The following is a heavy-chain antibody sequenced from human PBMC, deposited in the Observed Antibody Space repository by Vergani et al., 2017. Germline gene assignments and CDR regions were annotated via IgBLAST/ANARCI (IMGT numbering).Heavy chain of an antibody. Sequence: QVQLQESGPGLVKPSETLSLTCAVSGFSIDNGYYWDWIRQPAGKRLEWIGRIHTNGVIHYNPSLNSRATISVDTSRNQISLKLTSVTATDTAIYFCARGNPYVDFDIWGQGTMITVSS. CDR1: GFSIDNGYY. J-gene: IGHJ3*02. D-gene: IGHD3-16*01. V-gene: IGHV4-4*07. CDR2: IHTNGVI. CDR3: ARGNPYVDFDI.